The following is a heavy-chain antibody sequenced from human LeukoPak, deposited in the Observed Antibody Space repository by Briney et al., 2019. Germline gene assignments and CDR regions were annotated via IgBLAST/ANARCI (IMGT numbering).Heavy chain of an antibody. CDR1: GFTFSSYA. D-gene: IGHD1-14*01. Sequence: GRSLRLPCAASGFTFSSYAMHWVRQAPGKGLEWVAVISYDGSNKYYADSVKGRFTISRDNAKNSLYLQMNSLRAEDTAVYYCARVGPWVNPDYYYYMDVWGKGTTVTVSS. J-gene: IGHJ6*03. CDR2: ISYDGSNK. V-gene: IGHV3-30*04. CDR3: ARVGPWVNPDYYYYMDV.